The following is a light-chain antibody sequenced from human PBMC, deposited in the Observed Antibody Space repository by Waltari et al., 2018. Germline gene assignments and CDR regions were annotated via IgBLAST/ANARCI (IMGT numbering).Light chain of an antibody. J-gene: IGLJ2*01. CDR2: GVT. CDR1: GRDIGYYNY. Sequence: QSALTQPASVSGSPGQSITISCTGTGRDIGYYNYVSWYQSHPGRAPKLMIYGVTNRPSGVSSRFSGSKSGNTASLTISGLQADDEADYYCASYTTSGTWVFGGGTKLTVL. V-gene: IGLV2-14*01. CDR3: ASYTTSGTWV.